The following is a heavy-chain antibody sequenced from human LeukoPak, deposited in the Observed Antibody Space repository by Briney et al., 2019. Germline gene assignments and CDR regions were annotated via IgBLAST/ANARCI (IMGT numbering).Heavy chain of an antibody. D-gene: IGHD5-24*01. V-gene: IGHV1-46*01. CDR1: GYTFTSYY. CDR3: ARGPDGHDLYYYYMDV. CDR2: INPSGGST. J-gene: IGHJ6*03. Sequence: ASVKVSCKASGYTFTSYYMHWVRQAPGQGLEWMGIINPSGGSTSYAQKFQGRVTMTRDMSTSTVYMELSSLRSEDTAVYYCARGPDGHDLYYYYMDVRGKGTTVTVS.